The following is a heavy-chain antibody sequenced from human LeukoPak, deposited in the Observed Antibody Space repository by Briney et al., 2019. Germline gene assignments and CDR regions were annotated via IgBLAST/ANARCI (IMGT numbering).Heavy chain of an antibody. J-gene: IGHJ4*02. D-gene: IGHD3-3*01. CDR2: ISTTIGNT. Sequence: PGGSLRLSCAASGFTFDIFGMNWVRQAPGKGLEWVSSISTTIGNTYYADSVKGRFTISRDNSKNTLCLQMNSLRVDDTAIYYCAKGTVRFLEWGQRGYFDYWGQGTLVTVSS. CDR3: AKGTVRFLEWGQRGYFDY. CDR1: GFTFDIFG. V-gene: IGHV3-23*01.